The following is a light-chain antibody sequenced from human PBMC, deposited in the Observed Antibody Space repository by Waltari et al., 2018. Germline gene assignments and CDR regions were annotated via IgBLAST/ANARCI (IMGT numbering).Light chain of an antibody. CDR3: FSYAGSNTFV. CDR1: SSDVGAYNY. Sequence: QSALTQPPSASGSPGQSVTISCTGTSSDVGAYNYVSWYQQHPGKAPKFRIYEVNKRPSGVPERFSGSKSGNTASLTISGLQAEDEADYYCFSYAGSNTFVFGTGTEVTVL. J-gene: IGLJ1*01. V-gene: IGLV2-8*01. CDR2: EVN.